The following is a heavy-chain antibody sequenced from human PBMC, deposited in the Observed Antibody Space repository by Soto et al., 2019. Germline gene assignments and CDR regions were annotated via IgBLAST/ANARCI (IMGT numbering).Heavy chain of an antibody. J-gene: IGHJ4*02. CDR1: GFTFSSYS. D-gene: IGHD2-15*01. Sequence: PGGSLRLSCAAPGFTFSSYSMNWVRQAPGKGLEWVSYISSSSSTIYYADSVKGRFTISRDSAKNSLYLQMNSLRAEDTAVYYCARAAGLVVVAVFDYWGQGTLVTVSS. V-gene: IGHV3-48*01. CDR2: ISSSSSTI. CDR3: ARAAGLVVVAVFDY.